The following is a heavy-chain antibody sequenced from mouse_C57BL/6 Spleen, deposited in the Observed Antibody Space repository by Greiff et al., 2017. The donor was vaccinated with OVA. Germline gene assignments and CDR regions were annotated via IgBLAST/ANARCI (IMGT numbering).Heavy chain of an antibody. CDR1: GYSITSGYY. CDR3: AREAYYSFAY. CDR2: ISYDGSN. V-gene: IGHV3-6*01. Sequence: VQLKESGPGLVKPSQSLSLTCSVTGYSITSGYYWNWIRQFPGNKLEWMGYISYDGSNNYNPSLKNRISITRDTSKNQFFLKLNSVTTEDTATYYCAREAYYSFAYWGQGTLVTVSA. D-gene: IGHD2-10*01. J-gene: IGHJ3*01.